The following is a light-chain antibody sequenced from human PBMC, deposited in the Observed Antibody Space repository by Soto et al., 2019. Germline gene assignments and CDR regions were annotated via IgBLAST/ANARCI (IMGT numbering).Light chain of an antibody. CDR3: QQYGSSPPIA. CDR2: GAS. Sequence: EIVLTQSPGTLSLSPGEIANLYFSASQSFMSSYLAWYQQKPGQAPRLLIYGASSRATGIPDRFSGSGSGTDFTLTISRLEPEDFAVYYCQQYGSSPPIAFGQGTRLEI. J-gene: IGKJ5*01. CDR1: QSFMSSY. V-gene: IGKV3-20*01.